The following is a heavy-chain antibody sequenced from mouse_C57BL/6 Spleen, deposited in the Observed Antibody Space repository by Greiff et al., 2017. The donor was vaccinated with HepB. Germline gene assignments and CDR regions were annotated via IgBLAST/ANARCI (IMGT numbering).Heavy chain of an antibody. D-gene: IGHD1-1*02. CDR2: IYPSDSET. Sequence: VQLQQSGAELVRPGSSVKLSCKASGYTFTSYWMDWVKQRPGQGLEWIGNIYPSDSETHYNQKFKDKATLTVDKSSSTAYMQLSSLTSEDSAVYYCARSRYYDGGPWFAYWGQGTLVTVSA. CDR3: ARSRYYDGGPWFAY. V-gene: IGHV1-61*01. J-gene: IGHJ3*01. CDR1: GYTFTSYW.